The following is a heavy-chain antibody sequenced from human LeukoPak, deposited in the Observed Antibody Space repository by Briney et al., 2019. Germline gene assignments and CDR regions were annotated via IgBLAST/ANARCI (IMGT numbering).Heavy chain of an antibody. V-gene: IGHV4-59*08. Sequence: SETLSLTCTASGGSISSYYWSWVRQPPGKGLEWIGYIYYSGSTNYNPSLKSRVTISVDTSKNQFSLKLSSVTAADTAVYYCARPPAWTGWASGAFDIWGQGTMVTVSS. CDR3: ARPPAWTGWASGAFDI. CDR2: IYYSGST. D-gene: IGHD3/OR15-3a*01. CDR1: GGSISSYY. J-gene: IGHJ3*02.